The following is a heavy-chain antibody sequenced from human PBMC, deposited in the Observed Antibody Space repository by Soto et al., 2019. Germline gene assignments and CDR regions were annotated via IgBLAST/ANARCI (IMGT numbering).Heavy chain of an antibody. D-gene: IGHD3-10*01. V-gene: IGHV4-59*01. CDR1: GGSISGYY. Sequence: NPSETLSLTCTVSGGSISGYYWSWIRQPPGKGLEWIGYIYDSGSTNYNPSLKSRVTISVDTSRNQFSLKLSSVTAADTAFYYCARGNGSGSRLWGRFDPWGQGTLVTVSS. CDR3: ARGNGSGSRLWGRFDP. CDR2: IYDSGST. J-gene: IGHJ5*02.